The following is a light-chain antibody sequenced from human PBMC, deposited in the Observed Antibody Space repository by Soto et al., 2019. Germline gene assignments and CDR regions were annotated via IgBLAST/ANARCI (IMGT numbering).Light chain of an antibody. Sequence: DLQMTQSPSTVSASVGDTVSIKCRASQSVNNWLAWYQLQPGKAPKLLIYDASTLGSGVPSRFSGSGSGTEFPLTIIRLQTDDFATYFCQQYSTYLTFRQGTKVEI. CDR3: QQYSTYLT. CDR1: QSVNNW. V-gene: IGKV1-5*01. CDR2: DAS. J-gene: IGKJ1*01.